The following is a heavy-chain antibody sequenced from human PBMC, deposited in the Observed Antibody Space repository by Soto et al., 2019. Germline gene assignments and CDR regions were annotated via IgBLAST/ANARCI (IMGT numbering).Heavy chain of an antibody. D-gene: IGHD5-18*01. CDR1: GYSFTIYW. J-gene: IGHJ6*02. CDR2: IYPGDSDT. V-gene: IGHV5-51*01. CDR3: ARHGXGIQLWLNGYYYYGMDV. Sequence: GQSLKISCKGSGYSFTIYWIGWVRQMPGKGLEWMGIIYPGDSDTRYSPSFQGQVTISADKSISTAYLQWSSLKASDTAMYYCARHGXGIQLWLNGYYYYGMDVWGQGTTVTVSS.